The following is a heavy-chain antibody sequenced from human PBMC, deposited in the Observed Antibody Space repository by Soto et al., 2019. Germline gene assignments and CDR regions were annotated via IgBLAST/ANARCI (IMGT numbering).Heavy chain of an antibody. D-gene: IGHD3-22*01. Sequence: GGSLRLSCVASGFTFSDYYMTWIRQAPGKGLEWVSYIHRNGGDMKYADSVKGRFTISRDNSKKTLYLQMNSLRPEDTALYYCAKDEYYYSRSGYYIFDSWGQGTLVTVSS. CDR2: IHRNGGDM. V-gene: IGHV3-11*06. CDR1: GFTFSDYY. CDR3: AKDEYYYSRSGYYIFDS. J-gene: IGHJ4*02.